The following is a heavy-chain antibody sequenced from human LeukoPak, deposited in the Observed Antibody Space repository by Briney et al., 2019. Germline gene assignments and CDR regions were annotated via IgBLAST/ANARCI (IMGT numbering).Heavy chain of an antibody. CDR3: ARDLHYYEAMDV. CDR1: GFTFSAYA. Sequence: GGSLRLSCEASGFTFSAYAMPWVRQAPGKGLEWVSSIGSDNKPHYSESVKGRFAISRDNSKNTLFLQLHNLRVEDTALYYCARDLHYYEAMDVWGQGTTVTVSS. D-gene: IGHD3-22*01. V-gene: IGHV3-23*01. J-gene: IGHJ6*02. CDR2: IGSDNKP.